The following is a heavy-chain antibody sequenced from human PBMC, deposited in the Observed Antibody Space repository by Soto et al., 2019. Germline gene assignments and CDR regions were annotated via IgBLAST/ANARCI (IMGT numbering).Heavy chain of an antibody. CDR1: GFTFRNYW. Sequence: EVQLVESGGGLVQPGGSLRLSCAASGFTFRNYWMHWVRQAPGQGLVWVSRITNDGSSTNYADSVKGRFTISRDNAKSTLYLRMNSLRAEDTAVYYCARGIPGGYWGQGTLVTVSS. V-gene: IGHV3-74*01. CDR3: ARGIPGGY. D-gene: IGHD1-20*01. CDR2: ITNDGSST. J-gene: IGHJ4*02.